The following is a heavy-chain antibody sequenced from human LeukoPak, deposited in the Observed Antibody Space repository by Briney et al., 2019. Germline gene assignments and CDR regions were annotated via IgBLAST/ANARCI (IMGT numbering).Heavy chain of an antibody. CDR3: VRCIAAAGFFRFDP. J-gene: IGHJ5*02. D-gene: IGHD6-13*01. V-gene: IGHV3-66*02. CDR1: GFTVSSNY. Sequence: GGSLRLSCAASGFTVSSNYMSWVRQAPGKGLEWVSIIYSGGSTYYADSVKGRLTISRDNSKNTLHLQMNSLRVEDTAVYYCVRCIAAAGFFRFDPWGQGTLVTVSS. CDR2: IYSGGST.